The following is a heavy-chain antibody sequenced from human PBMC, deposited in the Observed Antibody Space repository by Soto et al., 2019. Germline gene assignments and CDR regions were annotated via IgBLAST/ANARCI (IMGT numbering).Heavy chain of an antibody. CDR2: IYWDDDK. V-gene: IGHV2-5*02. CDR1: GFSLSTTRVG. CDR3: AHTLVAGLGYACDY. J-gene: IGHJ4*02. D-gene: IGHD6-19*01. Sequence: QITLKESGPTLVKPTQTLTLTCTFSGFSLSTTRVGVGWIRQPPGKALEWLALIYWDDDKRYSPFLKSRLTITKDTSKNQVVLTMTNKHPMDTAAYFCAHTLVAGLGYACDYRGQGTLVTVSS.